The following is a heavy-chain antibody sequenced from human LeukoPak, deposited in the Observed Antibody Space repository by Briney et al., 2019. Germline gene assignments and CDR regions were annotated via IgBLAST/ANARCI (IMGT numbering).Heavy chain of an antibody. D-gene: IGHD5-18*01. Sequence: ASVKVSCKASGHTFTSYDINWVRQATGQGLEWMGWMNPNSGNTGYAQKFQGRVTMTRNTSISTAYMELSSLRSEDTAVYYCARGRKYSYGKAPFDYWGQGTLVTVSS. V-gene: IGHV1-8*01. CDR3: ARGRKYSYGKAPFDY. CDR2: MNPNSGNT. J-gene: IGHJ4*02. CDR1: GHTFTSYD.